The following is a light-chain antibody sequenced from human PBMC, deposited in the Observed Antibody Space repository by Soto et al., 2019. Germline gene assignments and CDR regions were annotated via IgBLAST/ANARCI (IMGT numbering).Light chain of an antibody. CDR2: QVS. Sequence: QSALTQPPSVSGSPGQSVTISCTGTSSDVGSYNRVSWYQQLPGTAPKLMICQVSNRPSGVPDRFSGSKSGNTASLTISGLQAEDEADYYCSSYTSSGTWVFGGGTKVTVL. J-gene: IGLJ3*02. V-gene: IGLV2-18*02. CDR3: SSYTSSGTWV. CDR1: SSDVGSYNR.